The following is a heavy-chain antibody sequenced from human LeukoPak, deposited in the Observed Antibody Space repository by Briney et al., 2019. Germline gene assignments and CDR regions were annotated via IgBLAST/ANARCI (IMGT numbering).Heavy chain of an antibody. D-gene: IGHD2-2*01. J-gene: IGHJ5*02. CDR3: ARADCSGSTCYLRRSWFDP. CDR2: ISTSSRYI. CDR1: GFIFSDAW. Sequence: GGSLRLSCAGSGFIFSDAWMSWVRQAPGKGLEWVSSISTSSRYIYYRDSVKGRFTISRDDAKNSLYLQMNSLRVEDTAVYYCARADCSGSTCYLRRSWFDPWGQGTLVTVSS. V-gene: IGHV3-21*01.